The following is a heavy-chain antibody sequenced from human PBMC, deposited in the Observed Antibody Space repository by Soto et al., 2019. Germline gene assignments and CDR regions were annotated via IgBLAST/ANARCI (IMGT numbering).Heavy chain of an antibody. CDR3: ASGGLYSSSSPLGY. CDR1: VYTLTRYG. Sequence: SGKVGCNSSVYTLTRYGISLVRQAPGQGLEWMGWISAYNGNTNYAQKLQGRVTMTTDTSTRTAYMELRSLRSDDTAVYYCASGGLYSSSSPLGYWGQGTLVTVSS. D-gene: IGHD6-6*01. CDR2: ISAYNGNT. V-gene: IGHV1-18*01. J-gene: IGHJ4*02.